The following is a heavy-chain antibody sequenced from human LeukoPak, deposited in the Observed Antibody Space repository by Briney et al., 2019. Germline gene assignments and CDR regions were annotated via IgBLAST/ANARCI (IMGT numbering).Heavy chain of an antibody. V-gene: IGHV1-18*01. J-gene: IGHJ3*02. CDR2: ISAYNANT. CDR3: ARFTSLDVYAFDI. Sequence: APVKVSCKASGYTFNSYGISWVRRAPGQGLEWMGWISAYNANTNYAQKLQGRVTMTTDTSTSTAHMELRSLRSDDTAVYYCARFTSLDVYAFDIWGQGTMVTVSS. CDR1: GYTFNSYG. D-gene: IGHD1-1*01.